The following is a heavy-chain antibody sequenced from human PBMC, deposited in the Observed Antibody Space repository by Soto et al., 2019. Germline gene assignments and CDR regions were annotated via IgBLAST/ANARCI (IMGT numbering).Heavy chain of an antibody. CDR2: FYAGGST. CDR1: WFTASMNY. J-gene: IGHJ4*02. V-gene: IGHV3-53*01. D-gene: IGHD6-13*01. Sequence: GGSLRLSCAASWFTASMNYMSWVRQAPGKGPEWVSLFYAGGSTYYADSVKGRFTISRDNSMNTLYLQMNSLRVDDTAVYYCARGYESSSRSVAYWGQGSPVTVS. CDR3: ARGYESSSRSVAY.